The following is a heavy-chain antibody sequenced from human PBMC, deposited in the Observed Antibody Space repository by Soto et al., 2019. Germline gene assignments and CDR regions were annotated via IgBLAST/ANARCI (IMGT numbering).Heavy chain of an antibody. Sequence: VQLVESGGGVVQPGRSLRLSCAASGFTFSSYGMHWVRQAPGKGLEWVAVISYDGSNKYYADSVKGRFTISRDNSRNPPERQMHSLRAEDTAVYYCATQYSSSDAFDIWGQGTMVTVSS. CDR2: ISYDGSNK. J-gene: IGHJ3*02. CDR3: ATQYSSSDAFDI. D-gene: IGHD6-6*01. CDR1: GFTFSSYG. V-gene: IGHV3-30*03.